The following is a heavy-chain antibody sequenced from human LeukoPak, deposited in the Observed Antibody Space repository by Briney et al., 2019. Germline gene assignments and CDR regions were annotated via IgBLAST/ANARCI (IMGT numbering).Heavy chain of an antibody. CDR2: IYYSGST. D-gene: IGHD4-17*01. CDR1: GGSISSGGYY. V-gene: IGHV4-31*03. J-gene: IGHJ6*02. CDR3: ARDRTDLYGMDV. Sequence: PSETLSLTCTVSGGSISSGGYYWSWIRQHPGKGLEWIGYIYYSGSTYYNPSLKSRVTISVDTSKNQFSLKLSSVTAADTAVYYCARDRTDLYGMDVWGQGTTVTVSS.